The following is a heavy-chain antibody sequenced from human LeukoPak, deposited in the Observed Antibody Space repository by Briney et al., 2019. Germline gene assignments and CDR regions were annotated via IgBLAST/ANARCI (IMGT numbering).Heavy chain of an antibody. J-gene: IGHJ6*02. Sequence: GGSLRLSCAASGFIFSTYGMHWVRQAPGKGLEWVAIIWYDGSNKYYADSVKGRFTISRDNSKNTLYLQMNSLRAEDTAIYYCAKYVSAKGPPYGLDVWGQGTTVTVSS. V-gene: IGHV3-33*03. CDR2: IWYDGSNK. D-gene: IGHD2/OR15-2a*01. CDR1: GFIFSTYG. CDR3: AKYVSAKGPPYGLDV.